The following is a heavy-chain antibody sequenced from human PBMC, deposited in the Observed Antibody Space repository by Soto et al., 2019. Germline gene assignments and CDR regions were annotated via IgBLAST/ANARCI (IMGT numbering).Heavy chain of an antibody. Sequence: GGSLRLSCTASGFSFVDSVVTWFRQAPGKGLEWVGFIRSRAHGGTTENAASVKGRFTISRDDSKSIAYLQMNSLKTEDTAMYYCTRDLGYSYGYYCGQGTLVTVSS. V-gene: IGHV3-49*03. CDR2: IRSRAHGGTT. CDR1: GFSFVDSV. J-gene: IGHJ4*02. CDR3: TRDLGYSYGYY. D-gene: IGHD5-18*01.